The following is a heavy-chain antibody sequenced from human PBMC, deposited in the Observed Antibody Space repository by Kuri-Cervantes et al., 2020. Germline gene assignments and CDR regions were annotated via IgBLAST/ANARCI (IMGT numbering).Heavy chain of an antibody. J-gene: IGHJ3*02. D-gene: IGHD3-22*01. CDR3: AREDGYYDSSGYRSVYAFDI. Sequence: GGSLRLSCAASGFTFSSYSMNWVRQAPGKGLEWVSYISSSSSTIYYADSVKGRFTISRDNAKNSLYLQMNSLRAEDTAVYYCAREDGYYDSSGYRSVYAFDIWGHGTMVTVSS. CDR2: ISSSSSTI. CDR1: GFTFSSYS. V-gene: IGHV3-48*01.